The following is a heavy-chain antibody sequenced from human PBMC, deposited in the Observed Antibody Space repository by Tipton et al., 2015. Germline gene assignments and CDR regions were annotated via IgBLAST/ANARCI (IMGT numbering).Heavy chain of an antibody. CDR3: ARAGSCTVGSCSFNWFDP. CDR1: DGSVSSGNYY. V-gene: IGHV4-61*03. D-gene: IGHD2-15*01. CDR2: IYYDGST. Sequence: TLSLTCTVSDGSVSSGNYYWSWIRQPPGKGLEWIGFIYYDGSTNYNPSLKSRVTISMDTSNNHFSLKLTSVTAADTAVYYCARAGSCTVGSCSFNWFDPWGQGTLVTVSS. J-gene: IGHJ5*02.